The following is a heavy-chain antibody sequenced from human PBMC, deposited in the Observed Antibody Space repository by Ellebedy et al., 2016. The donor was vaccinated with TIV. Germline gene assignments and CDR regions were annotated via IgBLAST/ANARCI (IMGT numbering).Heavy chain of an antibody. Sequence: ASVKVSXKASGYTFTSYYMHWVRQAPGQGLEWMGGFDPEDGETIYAQKFQGRVTMTEDTSTDTAYMELSSLRSEDTAVYYCASLQYQRLYYYYMDVWGKGTTVTVSS. J-gene: IGHJ6*03. CDR1: GYTFTSYY. V-gene: IGHV1-24*01. D-gene: IGHD2-2*01. CDR2: FDPEDGET. CDR3: ASLQYQRLYYYYMDV.